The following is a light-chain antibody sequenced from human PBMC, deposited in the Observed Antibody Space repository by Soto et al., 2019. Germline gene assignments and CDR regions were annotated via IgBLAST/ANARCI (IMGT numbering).Light chain of an antibody. CDR2: GAS. Sequence: EIVMKQSQATLSVSPVRRATLSCRSSQSVSSSYFAWYHQKPGQAPRLLIYGASSRATGIPDRFSGSGSGTDFTLTIRRLEPEDFAVYYCQQYGSSPPITFGQGKRLEIK. CDR3: QQYGSSPPIT. CDR1: QSVSSSY. J-gene: IGKJ5*01. V-gene: IGKV3-20*01.